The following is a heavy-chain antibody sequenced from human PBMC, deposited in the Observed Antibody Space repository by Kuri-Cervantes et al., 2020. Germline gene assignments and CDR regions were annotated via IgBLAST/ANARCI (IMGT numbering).Heavy chain of an antibody. V-gene: IGHV3-33*01. CDR2: IWYDGSNK. CDR3: ARDAGATGYYYYGMDV. CDR1: GFTFSSYG. D-gene: IGHD1-26*01. J-gene: IGHJ6*02. Sequence: GESLKISCAASGFTFSSYGMHWVRQAPGKGLEWVAVIWYDGSNKYYADSVKGRFTISRDNSKNTLYLQMNSLRAEDTAVYYCARDAGATGYYYYGMDVWGQGTTVTVSS.